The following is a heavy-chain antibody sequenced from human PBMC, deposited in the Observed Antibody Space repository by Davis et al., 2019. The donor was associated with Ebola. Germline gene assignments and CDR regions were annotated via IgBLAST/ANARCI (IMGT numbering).Heavy chain of an antibody. CDR2: ISESGDST. Sequence: GESLKISCAASGFTFSDHAMSWVRQAPGKGLEWVSSISESGDSTYYADSVKGRYTMSRDNAKNSLYLQMNSLRAEDTAVYYCARELVVYAMGYYYYYGMDVWGQGTTVTVSS. CDR1: GFTFSDHA. D-gene: IGHD2-8*02. V-gene: IGHV3-23*01. J-gene: IGHJ6*02. CDR3: ARELVVYAMGYYYYYGMDV.